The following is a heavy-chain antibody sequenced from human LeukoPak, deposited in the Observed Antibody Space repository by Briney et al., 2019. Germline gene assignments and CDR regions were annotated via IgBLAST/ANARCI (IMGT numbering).Heavy chain of an antibody. CDR1: GGSISSNSYY. CDR2: IYYSGST. V-gene: IGHV4-39*01. D-gene: IGHD4-17*01. Sequence: LETLSLTCTVSGGSISSNSYYWGWIRQPPGKGLEWIGSIYYSGSTYYNSSLKSRVTMSVDTSKNQFSLKLRSVTAADTAVYYCTRHGATVTTSDYWGQGTLVTVSS. J-gene: IGHJ4*02. CDR3: TRHGATVTTSDY.